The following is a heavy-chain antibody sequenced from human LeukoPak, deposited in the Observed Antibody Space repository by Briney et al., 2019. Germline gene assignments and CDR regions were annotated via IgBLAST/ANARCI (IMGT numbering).Heavy chain of an antibody. CDR3: ARHHRGDGYNSFDY. CDR2: IYNSGST. V-gene: IGHV4-61*02. J-gene: IGHJ4*02. CDR1: GGSISSGSYY. D-gene: IGHD5-24*01. Sequence: PSETLSLTCTVSGGSISSGSYYWSWIRQPAGKGLEWIGRIYNSGSTNYNPSLNSRVTISVDTSKNQFSLKLSSVTAADTAVYYCARHHRGDGYNSFDYWGQGTLVTVSS.